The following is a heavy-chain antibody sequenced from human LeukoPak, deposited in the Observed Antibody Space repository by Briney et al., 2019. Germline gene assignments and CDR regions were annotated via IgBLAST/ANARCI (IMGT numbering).Heavy chain of an antibody. V-gene: IGHV3-23*01. Sequence: QTGGSLTLSCGASGFAFDSYVMSWVRQAPGRGLEWVSGISGGGGITYYADSVKGRFTISRDNSRNTLYLQMNSLRAEDTAVYYCAKDSTASGSYYGMDVWGQGTTVTVSS. CDR2: ISGGGGIT. D-gene: IGHD5-12*01. J-gene: IGHJ6*02. CDR3: AKDSTASGSYYGMDV. CDR1: GFAFDSYV.